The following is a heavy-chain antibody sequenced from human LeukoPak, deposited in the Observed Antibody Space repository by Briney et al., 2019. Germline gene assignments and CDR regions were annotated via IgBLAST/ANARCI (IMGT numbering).Heavy chain of an antibody. J-gene: IGHJ5*02. CDR1: GFTFSSYG. Sequence: PGGSLRLSCAASGFTFSSYGMTWVRQAPGKGLEWVSYISISSTTIYYADSVKGRFTISRDNAKNSLYLQMNSLRAEDTAVYYCAATVYGDLNWFDPWGQGTLVTVSS. V-gene: IGHV3-48*04. CDR3: AATVYGDLNWFDP. CDR2: ISISSTTI. D-gene: IGHD4-17*01.